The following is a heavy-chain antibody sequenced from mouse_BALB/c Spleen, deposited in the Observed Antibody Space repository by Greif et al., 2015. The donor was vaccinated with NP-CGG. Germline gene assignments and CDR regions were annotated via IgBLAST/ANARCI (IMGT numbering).Heavy chain of an antibody. CDR2: IYPGSGST. Sequence: QVQLQQSGAELVKPGTSVKLSCKASGHNFTSYWINWVKLRPGQGLEWIGDIYPGSGSTNYNEKFKSKATLTVDTSSSTAYMQLSSLASEDSALYYCARLGLYYAMDYWGQGTSVTVSS. D-gene: IGHD4-1*01. CDR3: ARLGLYYAMDY. V-gene: IGHV1-55*01. J-gene: IGHJ4*01. CDR1: GHNFTSYW.